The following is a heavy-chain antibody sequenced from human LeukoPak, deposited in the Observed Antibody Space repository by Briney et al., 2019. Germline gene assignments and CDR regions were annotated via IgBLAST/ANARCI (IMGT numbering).Heavy chain of an antibody. CDR3: TRGPPDGSGNYYPGDF. CDR2: INSDGRNI. V-gene: IGHV3-74*01. J-gene: IGHJ4*02. D-gene: IGHD3-10*01. CDR1: GFTFSSHW. Sequence: GGSLRLSCAASGFTFSSHWMHWVRQAPGKGLVWVSRINSDGRNINYADSVKGRFTISRDNAKNTLYLQMNSLRVEDTAVYYCTRGPPDGSGNYYPGDFWGQGTLVTVSS.